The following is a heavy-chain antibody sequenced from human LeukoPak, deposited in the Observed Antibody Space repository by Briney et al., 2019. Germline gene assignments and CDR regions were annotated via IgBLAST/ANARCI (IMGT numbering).Heavy chain of an antibody. J-gene: IGHJ4*02. CDR2: ISGGGGST. CDR3: AKIPVSGLRYFDWLSLPDY. D-gene: IGHD3-9*01. V-gene: IGHV3-23*01. CDR1: GFTFINYA. Sequence: GGSLRLSCAASGFTFINYAMSWVRQAPGKGLEWVSIISGGGGSTYYADSVKGRFTISRDNSKNTLYLQMNSLRAEDTAVYYCAKIPVSGLRYFDWLSLPDYWGQGTLVTVSS.